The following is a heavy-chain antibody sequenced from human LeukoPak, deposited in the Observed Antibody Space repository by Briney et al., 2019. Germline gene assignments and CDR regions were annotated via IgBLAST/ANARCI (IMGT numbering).Heavy chain of an antibody. CDR1: GGSISSSTYY. CDR2: IYYSGST. Sequence: SETLSLTCTVSGGSISSSTYYWGWVRQPPGKGLEWIGSIYYSGSTYYNPSLKSRVTISVDTSKNQFSLKLSSVTAADTAVYYCARQTGSGLFILPGGQGTLVTVSS. J-gene: IGHJ4*02. V-gene: IGHV4-39*07. D-gene: IGHD3/OR15-3a*01. CDR3: ARQTGSGLFILP.